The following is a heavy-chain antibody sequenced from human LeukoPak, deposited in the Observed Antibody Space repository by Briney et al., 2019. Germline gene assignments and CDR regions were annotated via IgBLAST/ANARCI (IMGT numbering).Heavy chain of an antibody. J-gene: IGHJ3*02. CDR2: IYYSGST. Sequence: SETLSLTCTVSGGSISSSSYYWGWIRQPPGKGLEWIGSIYYSGSTYYNPSLKSRVTISVDTSKNQFSLKLSSVTAADTAVYYCARDVGVSSWYRVAFDIWGQGTMVTVSS. V-gene: IGHV4-39*07. CDR3: ARDVGVSSWYRVAFDI. D-gene: IGHD6-13*01. CDR1: GGSISSSSYY.